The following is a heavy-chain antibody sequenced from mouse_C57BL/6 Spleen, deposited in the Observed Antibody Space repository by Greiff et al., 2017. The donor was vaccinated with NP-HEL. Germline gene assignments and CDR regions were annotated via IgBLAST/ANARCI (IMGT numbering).Heavy chain of an antibody. J-gene: IGHJ1*03. D-gene: IGHD1-1*01. CDR2: IYPRSGNT. CDR1: GYTFTSYG. CDR3: ARWEYYGSSYEDWYFDV. Sequence: VKLMESGAELARPGASVKLSCKASGYTFTSYGISWVKQRTGQGLEWIGEIYPRSGNTYYNEKFKGKATLTADKSSSTAYMELRSLTSEDSAVYFCARWEYYGSSYEDWYFDVWGTGTTVTVSS. V-gene: IGHV1-81*01.